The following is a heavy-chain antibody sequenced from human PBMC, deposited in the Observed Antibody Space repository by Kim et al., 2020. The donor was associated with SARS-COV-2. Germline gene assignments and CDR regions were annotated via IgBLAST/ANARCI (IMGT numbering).Heavy chain of an antibody. V-gene: IGHV1-69*13. Sequence: SVKVSCKASGGTFSSYAISWVRQAPGQGLEWMGGIIPIFGTANYAQKFQGRVTITADESTSTAYMELSSLRSEDTAVYYCARGNYDILTGYQGGMDVWGQGTTVTVSS. CDR1: GGTFSSYA. CDR3: ARGNYDILTGYQGGMDV. J-gene: IGHJ6*02. D-gene: IGHD3-9*01. CDR2: IIPIFGTA.